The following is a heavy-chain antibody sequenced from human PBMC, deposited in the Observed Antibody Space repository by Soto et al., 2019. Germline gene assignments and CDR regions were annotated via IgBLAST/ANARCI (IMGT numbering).Heavy chain of an antibody. CDR3: AKGDNLGPKTGYAFDP. Sequence: SQTLSLTCVISGDSVSSNTASWNWVRQSPSRGLEWLGRTYSRSKWYNDYAVSVKSRIIINPDTSKSQFSLQLNSVTPEDTAVYYCAKGDNLGPKTGYAFDPWGQGILVTVSS. CDR1: GDSVSSNTAS. V-gene: IGHV6-1*01. J-gene: IGHJ5*02. D-gene: IGHD5-12*01. CDR2: TYSRSKWYN.